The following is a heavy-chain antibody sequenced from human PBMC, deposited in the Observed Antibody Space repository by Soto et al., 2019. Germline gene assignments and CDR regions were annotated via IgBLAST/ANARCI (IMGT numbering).Heavy chain of an antibody. CDR3: ARGMAAAGTDHYCGMYV. J-gene: IGHJ6*02. CDR1: GYTFTGYY. Sequence: ASVKVSCKASGYTFTGYYMHWVRQAPGQGLEWMGWINPNSGGTNYAQKFQGWVTMTRDTSISTAYMELSRLRSDDTAVYYCARGMAAAGTDHYCGMYVWSQGTTVTVSS. CDR2: INPNSGGT. V-gene: IGHV1-2*04. D-gene: IGHD6-13*01.